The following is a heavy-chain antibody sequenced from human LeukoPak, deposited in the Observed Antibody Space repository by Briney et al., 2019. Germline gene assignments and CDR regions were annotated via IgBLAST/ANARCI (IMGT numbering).Heavy chain of an antibody. J-gene: IGHJ4*02. CDR2: ISSSSSYI. CDR1: GFTFSSYS. Sequence: GGSLRLSRAASGFTFSSYSMNWVRQAPGKGLEWVSSISSSSSYIYYADSVKGRFTISRDNAKNSLYLQMNSLRAEDTAVYYCARFAAAGLFDYWGQGTLDIVSS. CDR3: ARFAAAGLFDY. D-gene: IGHD6-13*01. V-gene: IGHV3-21*01.